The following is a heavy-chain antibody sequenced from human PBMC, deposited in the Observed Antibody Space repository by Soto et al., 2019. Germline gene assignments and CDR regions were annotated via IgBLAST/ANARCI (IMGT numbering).Heavy chain of an antibody. J-gene: IGHJ4*02. V-gene: IGHV4-4*02. CDR2: IYHSGST. CDR3: ARDRPHLHETTGRIDS. D-gene: IGHD1-7*01. Sequence: PSETLSLTCAVSGGSISSSYWWNWVRQPPGKGLEWIGKIYHSGSTNYNPSLKNRVTISVDKSNNRFSLRLTSVTAADTAVYYCARDRPHLHETTGRIDSWGQGMLVTVSS. CDR1: GGSISSSYW.